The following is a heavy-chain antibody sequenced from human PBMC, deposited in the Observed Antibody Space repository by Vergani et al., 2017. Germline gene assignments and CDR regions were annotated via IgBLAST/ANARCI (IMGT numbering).Heavy chain of an antibody. Sequence: QVQLVQSGAEVKKPWASVKVSCKASGYTFTGYYMHWVRQAPGQGLEWMGWINPNSGGTNYAQQLQCRVTMTRDKSISTAYMEVSRLRSDDTAVYYCARSTATTSTYSYYYMDVWGKGTTVTVSS. CDR3: ARSTATTSTYSYYYMDV. J-gene: IGHJ6*03. D-gene: IGHD1-1*01. V-gene: IGHV1-2*02. CDR1: GYTFTGYY. CDR2: INPNSGGT.